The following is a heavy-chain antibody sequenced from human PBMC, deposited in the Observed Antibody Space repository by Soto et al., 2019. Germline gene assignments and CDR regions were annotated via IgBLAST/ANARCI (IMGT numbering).Heavy chain of an antibody. Sequence: QVQLVESGGGVVQPGRSLRLSCAASGFTFSSYAMHWVRQAPGKGLEWVAVISYDGSNKYYADSVKGRFTISRDNSKNTLYLQMNSLRADDTAVYYCARTAARVNSNNWFDPWGQGTLVTVSS. D-gene: IGHD2-2*01. CDR1: GFTFSSYA. V-gene: IGHV3-30-3*01. J-gene: IGHJ5*02. CDR2: ISYDGSNK. CDR3: ARTAARVNSNNWFDP.